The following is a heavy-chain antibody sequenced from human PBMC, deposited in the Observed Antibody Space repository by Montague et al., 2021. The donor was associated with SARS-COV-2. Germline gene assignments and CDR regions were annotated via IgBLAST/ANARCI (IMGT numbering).Heavy chain of an antibody. J-gene: IGHJ2*01. Sequence: SETLSLTCSVSGDSISRYYWSWIRQSDGKGLEWIGRIYTGGYVNYNPALQSRVSMSVDTSKSQLSLNVTSVTAADTAVYYCARAIWHLAVRGRGILVTVSS. CDR3: ARAIWHLAV. CDR1: GDSISRYY. V-gene: IGHV4-4*07. CDR2: IYTGGYV.